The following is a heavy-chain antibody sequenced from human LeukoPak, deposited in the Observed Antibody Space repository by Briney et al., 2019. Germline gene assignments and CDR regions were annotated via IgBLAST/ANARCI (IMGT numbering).Heavy chain of an antibody. J-gene: IGHJ4*02. D-gene: IGHD6-19*01. CDR2: ISYDGSNK. V-gene: IGHV3-30*03. CDR3: ARQWDY. CDR1: GLTVRTYN. Sequence: HPGGSLRLSCAASGLTVRTYNMNWVRQAPGKGLEWVAVISYDGSNKYYADSVKGRFTISRDNSKNTLYLQMNSLRADDTAVCYCARQWDYWGQGTLVTVSS.